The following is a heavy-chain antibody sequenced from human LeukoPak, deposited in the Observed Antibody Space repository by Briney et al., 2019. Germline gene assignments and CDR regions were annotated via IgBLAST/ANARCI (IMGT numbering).Heavy chain of an antibody. V-gene: IGHV1-46*01. CDR3: ARGFLLATVTPDFDY. CDR1: GYTFTEYY. CDR2: INPSGGGT. Sequence: ASVKVSCKASGYTFTEYYMHWVRQAPGQGLEWMGIINPSGGGTSYAQKFQGRVTMTRDTSTSTVYMELSSLRSEDTAVYYCARGFLLATVTPDFDYWGQGTLVTVPP. D-gene: IGHD4-17*01. J-gene: IGHJ4*02.